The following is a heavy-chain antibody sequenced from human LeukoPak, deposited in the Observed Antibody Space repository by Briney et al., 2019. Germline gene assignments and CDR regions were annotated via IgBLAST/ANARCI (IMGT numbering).Heavy chain of an antibody. CDR3: ARDGSSSWNAFDI. V-gene: IGHV4-59*01. CDR1: GGSISSYY. CDR2: IYYSGST. J-gene: IGHJ3*02. D-gene: IGHD6-6*01. Sequence: SETLSLTCTVSGGSISSYYWSWIRQPPGKGLEWIGYIYYSGSTNYNPSLKSRVTISVDTSKNQFSLKLSSVTAADTAVYYCARDGSSSWNAFDIWGQGTMVTVSS.